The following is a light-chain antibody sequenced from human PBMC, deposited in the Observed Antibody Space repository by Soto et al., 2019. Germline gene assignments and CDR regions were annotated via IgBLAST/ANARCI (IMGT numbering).Light chain of an antibody. J-gene: IGKJ3*01. V-gene: IGKV1-5*01. Sequence: DIQMTQSTSTLSASVGDRFTVTCRASHIISSWLAWYQQKPGKAPKLLIYDASSLESGVPSRFSGGGSGTEFTLTISSLQPDDFATYYCQQYHNYPFTFGPGTKVDIK. CDR1: HIISSW. CDR3: QQYHNYPFT. CDR2: DAS.